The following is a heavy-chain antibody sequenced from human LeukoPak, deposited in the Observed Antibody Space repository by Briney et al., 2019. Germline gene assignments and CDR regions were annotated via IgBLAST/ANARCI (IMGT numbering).Heavy chain of an antibody. CDR1: GYPFTGYF. V-gene: IGHV1-2*02. CDR3: ARIGYNHYFDY. CDR2: INPDSGGT. Sequence: GASVKVSCKASGYPFTGYFIHWVRQAPGQGLEWMGWINPDSGGTNYPPKFQGRVTMTRDTSISTAYMELSRLRSDDTAVYYCARIGYNHYFDYWGQGTLVTVSS. J-gene: IGHJ4*02. D-gene: IGHD5-24*01.